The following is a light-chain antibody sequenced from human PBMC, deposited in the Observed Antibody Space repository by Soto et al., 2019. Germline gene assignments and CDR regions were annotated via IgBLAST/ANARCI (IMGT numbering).Light chain of an antibody. CDR2: DVS. J-gene: IGLJ3*02. CDR1: SSDVGGYNY. CDR3: SSYTSSSTVV. V-gene: IGLV2-14*03. Sequence: QSALTQPASVSGSPGQSITISCTGTSSDVGGYNYVCWYQQHPGKAPRLIIYDVSNRPSGVSNRFSDSKSGNTASLSISGLQAEDEADYYCSSYTSSSTVVFGGGTKLTVL.